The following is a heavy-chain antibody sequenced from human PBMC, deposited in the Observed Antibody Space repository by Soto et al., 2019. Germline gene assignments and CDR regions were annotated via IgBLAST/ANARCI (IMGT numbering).Heavy chain of an antibody. V-gene: IGHV3-23*01. J-gene: IGHJ4*02. CDR2: ITGSGDNT. CDR3: AQEEAASFDY. D-gene: IGHD2-15*01. Sequence: EVQLLESRGGLIQPGGSLTLSCTASGFAFINYAMSWVRQAPGKGLEWVSGITGSGDNTYYAESVKGRFTISRDNSKNTLFLQMNSLRAEDTALYYCAQEEAASFDYWGRGTLVAVSS. CDR1: GFAFINYA.